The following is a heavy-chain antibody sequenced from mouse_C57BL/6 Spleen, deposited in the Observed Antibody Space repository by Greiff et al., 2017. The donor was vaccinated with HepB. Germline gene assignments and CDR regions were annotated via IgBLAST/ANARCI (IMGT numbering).Heavy chain of an antibody. Sequence: QVQLQQSGAELVKPGASVKLSCKASGYTFTSYWMHWVKQRPGRGLEWIGRIDPNSGGTKYNEKFKSKATLTVDKPSSTAYMQLSILTSEDSAVYYCARSGGSSPFAYWGQGTLVTVSA. CDR2: IDPNSGGT. J-gene: IGHJ3*01. CDR1: GYTFTSYW. D-gene: IGHD1-1*01. V-gene: IGHV1-72*01. CDR3: ARSGGSSPFAY.